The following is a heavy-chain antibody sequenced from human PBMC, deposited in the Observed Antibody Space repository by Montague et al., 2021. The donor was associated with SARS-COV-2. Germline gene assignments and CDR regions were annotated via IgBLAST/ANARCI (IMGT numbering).Heavy chain of an antibody. CDR1: GFTFSSYK. Sequence: SLRLSCAASGFTFSSYKMNWVRQAPGKGLEWLSSISYSGGITNYADSVRGRFTISRDFAKNSLYLQMNSLRAEDTAVYYCVREGSGWFFDYWGQGALVTVSS. D-gene: IGHD2-15*01. J-gene: IGHJ4*02. CDR2: ISYSGGIT. CDR3: VREGSGWFFDY. V-gene: IGHV3-48*03.